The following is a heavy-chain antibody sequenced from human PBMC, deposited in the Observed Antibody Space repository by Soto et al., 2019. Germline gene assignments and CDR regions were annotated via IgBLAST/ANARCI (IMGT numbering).Heavy chain of an antibody. CDR3: AKDATVFGVVTHFDY. J-gene: IGHJ4*02. V-gene: IGHV3-23*01. CDR1: GFTFSSYS. D-gene: IGHD3-3*01. CDR2: ISGSGGDT. Sequence: GGSLRLSCVASGFTFSSYSMSWVRQAPGKGLECVSSISGSGGDTFYAASVKGRFTISRDNSKNTVYLQMNSLRAEDTALYYCAKDATVFGVVTHFDYWGQGTLVTVYS.